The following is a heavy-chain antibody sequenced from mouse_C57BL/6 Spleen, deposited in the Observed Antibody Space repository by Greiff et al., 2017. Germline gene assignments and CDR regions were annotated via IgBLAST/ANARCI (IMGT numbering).Heavy chain of an antibody. Sequence: VQLQLPGAELVKPGASVKLSCKASGYTFTSYWMHWVKQRPGQGLEWIGMIHPNSGSTNYNEKFKSKATQTVDKSSSTAYMQLSSLTYEDTAVYYCANPLATDAMDYWGQGTSVTVSA. CDR3: ANPLATDAMDY. D-gene: IGHD1-1*01. CDR2: IHPNSGST. CDR1: GYTFTSYW. J-gene: IGHJ4*01. V-gene: IGHV1-64*01.